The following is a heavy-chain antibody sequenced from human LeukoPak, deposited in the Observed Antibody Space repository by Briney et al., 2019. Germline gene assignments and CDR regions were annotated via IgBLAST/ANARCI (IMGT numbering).Heavy chain of an antibody. CDR1: GFTFSSYA. CDR2: ISSNGGST. Sequence: GGSLRLSCAASGFTFSSYAMHWVRQAPGKGLEYVSAISSNGGSTYYANSVKGRFTISRDNSKNTLLLQMGSLRAEDMAVYYCARGGSIAARPIDYWGQGTLVTVSS. CDR3: ARGGSIAARPIDY. J-gene: IGHJ4*02. D-gene: IGHD6-6*01. V-gene: IGHV3-64*01.